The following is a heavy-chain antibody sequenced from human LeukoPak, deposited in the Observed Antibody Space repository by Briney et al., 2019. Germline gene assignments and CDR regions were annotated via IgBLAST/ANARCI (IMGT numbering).Heavy chain of an antibody. D-gene: IGHD2-15*01. V-gene: IGHV1-3*01. CDR1: GYTFTSYA. CDR2: INAGNGNT. Sequence: ASVKVSCKASGYTFTSYAMHWVRQAPGQRLEWMGWINAGNGNTKYSQKFQGRVTITRDTSASTAYMELSSLRSEDTAVYYCARAGWWQLAHFDYWGQGTLVTVSS. CDR3: ARAGWWQLAHFDY. J-gene: IGHJ4*02.